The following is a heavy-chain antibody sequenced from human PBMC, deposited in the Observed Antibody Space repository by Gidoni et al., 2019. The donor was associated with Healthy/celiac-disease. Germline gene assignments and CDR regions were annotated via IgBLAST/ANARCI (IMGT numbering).Heavy chain of an antibody. V-gene: IGHV3-23*01. CDR2: ISGRDGST. J-gene: IGHJ3*01. Sequence: EVQLLESGGGLVQPGGSLRLSCAASGVTFNSYALGWVRQAPGKGLEWVSAISGRDGSTYYADSVKGRFTISRDTSKNTLYLQMNSLRAEDTAVYYCAKRGGEQWLVRRARDAFNVWGQGTMVTVSS. CDR3: AKRGGEQWLVRRARDAFNV. D-gene: IGHD6-19*01. CDR1: GVTFNSYA.